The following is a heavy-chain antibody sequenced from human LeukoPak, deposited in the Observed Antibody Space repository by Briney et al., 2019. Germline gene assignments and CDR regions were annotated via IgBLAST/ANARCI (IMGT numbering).Heavy chain of an antibody. D-gene: IGHD3-22*01. CDR3: ARDKGYYGSSGSSHYFDY. Sequence: GASVKVSCKASGYTFTGYYMHWVRQAPGQGLEWMGWINPNSGGTNFAQNFQGRVTMTRDTSISTAYMDLSRLRSDATAVYYCARDKGYYGSSGSSHYFDYWGQGTLVTVSS. CDR1: GYTFTGYY. J-gene: IGHJ4*02. V-gene: IGHV1-2*02. CDR2: INPNSGGT.